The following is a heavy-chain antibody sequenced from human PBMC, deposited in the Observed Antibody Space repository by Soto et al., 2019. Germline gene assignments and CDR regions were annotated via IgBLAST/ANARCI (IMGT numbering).Heavy chain of an antibody. CDR2: IYYSGST. CDR3: ARGSRLGELSMSWFDP. J-gene: IGHJ5*02. V-gene: IGHV4-30-4*01. Sequence: SETLSLTCTVSGGSISSGDYYWSWIRQPPGKGLEWIGYIYYSGSTYYNPSLKSRVTISVDTSKNQFSLKLSSVTAADTAVYYCARGSRLGELSMSWFDPWGQGTLVTVSS. D-gene: IGHD3-16*01. CDR1: GGSISSGDYY.